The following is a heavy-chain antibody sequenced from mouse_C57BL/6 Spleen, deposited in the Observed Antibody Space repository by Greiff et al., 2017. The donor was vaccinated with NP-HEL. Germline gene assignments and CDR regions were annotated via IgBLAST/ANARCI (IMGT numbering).Heavy chain of an antibody. CDR3: ARGTTVGYFDF. D-gene: IGHD1-1*01. CDR2: IDPAASYT. CDR1: GYTFTSYW. J-gene: IGHJ1*03. V-gene: IGHV1-69*01. Sequence: QVQLQQPGAELVMPGASVTLSCKASGYTFTSYWMHWVKQTPGHGLEWIGEIDPAASYTNYNQKFKGKSTLTADKSSSTAYMQLSSLTSEDAAVYYCARGTTVGYFDFWGKGTTVTVSS.